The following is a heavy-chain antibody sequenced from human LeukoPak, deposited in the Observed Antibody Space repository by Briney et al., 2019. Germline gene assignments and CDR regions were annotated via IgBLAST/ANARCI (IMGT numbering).Heavy chain of an antibody. CDR3: ARGSSGYYIPWFDP. J-gene: IGHJ5*02. D-gene: IGHD3-3*01. V-gene: IGHV1-2*02. CDR2: INPNSGGT. CDR1: GYTFTGYY. Sequence: ASVKVSCKASGYTFTGYYVHWVRQAPGQGLEWMGWINPNSGGTNYAQNFPGSITMTRDTSISTAYVELSRLRSDDTAVYYCARGSSGYYIPWFDPWGQGTLVTVSS.